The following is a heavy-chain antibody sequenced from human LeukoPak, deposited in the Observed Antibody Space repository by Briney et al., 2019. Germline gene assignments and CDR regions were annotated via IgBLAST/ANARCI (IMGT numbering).Heavy chain of an antibody. CDR3: ARAKYGSGSYWFDY. CDR2: ISYDGSNK. J-gene: IGHJ4*02. CDR1: GFTFSTYG. D-gene: IGHD3-10*01. V-gene: IGHV3-30*03. Sequence: GGSLRLSCAASGFTFSTYGMHWVRQAPGKGLEWVTLISYDGSNKYYADSVKGRFTISRDNSQNTLFLQMNSLRAEDTAVYYCARAKYGSGSYWFDYWGQGTLVTVSS.